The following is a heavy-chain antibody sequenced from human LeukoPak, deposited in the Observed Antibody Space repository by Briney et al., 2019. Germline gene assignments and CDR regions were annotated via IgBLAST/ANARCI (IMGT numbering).Heavy chain of an antibody. CDR1: VGTFSSYA. D-gene: IGHD6-13*01. CDR3: ARADGAAPYYYYYGMDV. Sequence: SVNVSCKASVGTFSSYAISWVRQAPGQGLEWMGGIIPIFGTANYAQKFQGRVTITADESTSTAYMELSSLRSEDTAVYYCARADGAAPYYYYYGMDVWGQGTTVTVSS. V-gene: IGHV1-69*13. CDR2: IIPIFGTA. J-gene: IGHJ6*02.